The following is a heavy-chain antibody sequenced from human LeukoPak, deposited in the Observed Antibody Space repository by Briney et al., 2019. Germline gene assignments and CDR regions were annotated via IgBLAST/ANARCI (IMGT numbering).Heavy chain of an antibody. Sequence: GGSLRLSCAASGFSFNNYGMHWVRQAPGKGLEWVADISHDGSYKPYVASVKGRFTISRDSSKNTLYLQMNSLREDDAAVYYCARWNDCGGKWDAFDIWGQGTMVTVSS. D-gene: IGHD4-23*01. J-gene: IGHJ3*02. V-gene: IGHV3-30*03. CDR2: ISHDGSYK. CDR3: ARWNDCGGKWDAFDI. CDR1: GFSFNNYG.